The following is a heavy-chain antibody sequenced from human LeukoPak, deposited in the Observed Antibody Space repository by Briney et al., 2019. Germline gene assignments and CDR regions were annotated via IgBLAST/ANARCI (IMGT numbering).Heavy chain of an antibody. CDR3: ARRSRSGSYYNEDFYFDY. CDR2: INWSSNNI. Sequence: PGGSLRLSCAASGFTFDDYAMHWVRQAPGKGLEWVSGINWSSNNIGYADSVKGRFTISRDNAKNSLYLQMNSLRAEDTAVYYCARRSRSGSYYNEDFYFDYWGQGTLVTVSS. V-gene: IGHV3-9*01. J-gene: IGHJ4*02. D-gene: IGHD3-10*01. CDR1: GFTFDDYA.